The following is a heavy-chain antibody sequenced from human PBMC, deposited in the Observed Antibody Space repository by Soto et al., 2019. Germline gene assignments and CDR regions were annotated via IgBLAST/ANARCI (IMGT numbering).Heavy chain of an antibody. D-gene: IGHD2-15*01. CDR1: GGTFSSYA. Sequence: QVQLVQSGAEVKKPGSSVKVSCKASGGTFSSYAISWVRQAPGQGLEWMGGIIPIFGTADYAQKFQGRVTITADESTSTAYMELSSMISEDTAVYYCASVETQRYYYGMDVWGQGTTVTVSS. V-gene: IGHV1-69*12. CDR3: ASVETQRYYYGMDV. J-gene: IGHJ6*02. CDR2: IIPIFGTA.